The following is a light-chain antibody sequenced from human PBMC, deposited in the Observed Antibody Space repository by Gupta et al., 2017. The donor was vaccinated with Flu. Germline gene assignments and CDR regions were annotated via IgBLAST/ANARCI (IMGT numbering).Light chain of an antibody. J-gene: IGLJ3*02. V-gene: IGLV7-43*01. Sequence: QTVATQEPSLTVSPVGPVPPTCASSTGAVTSGYYPNWFQQKPGQAPRALIYNTSNKHSWTPARFSGSFLGGKAALTLSGVQPEEEDEYYCRLYYGGDPNWVFGGGTKLTVL. CDR3: RLYYGGDPNWV. CDR1: TGAVTSGYY. CDR2: NTS.